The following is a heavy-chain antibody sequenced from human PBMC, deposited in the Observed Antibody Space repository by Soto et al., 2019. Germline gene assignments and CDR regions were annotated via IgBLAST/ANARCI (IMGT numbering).Heavy chain of an antibody. D-gene: IGHD1-26*01. Sequence: EVQLVESGGDLVQPGGSLRLSCAASGFTFSSSWVHWVRQAPGEGLMWVSRINGDGSTINYADSVKGRFTTSSDNARNTLYLQMNSLRDEDTAVYYCARAGYYRFDYWGQGTLVTVSS. CDR3: ARAGYYRFDY. CDR2: INGDGSTI. V-gene: IGHV3-74*01. J-gene: IGHJ4*02. CDR1: GFTFSSSW.